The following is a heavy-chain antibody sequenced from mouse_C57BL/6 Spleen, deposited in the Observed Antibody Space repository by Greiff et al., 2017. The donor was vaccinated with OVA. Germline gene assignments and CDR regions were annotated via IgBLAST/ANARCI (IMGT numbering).Heavy chain of an antibody. Sequence: QVQLQQPGAELVMPGASVKLSCKASGYTFTSYWMHWVKQRPGQGLEWIGEIDPSDSYTNYNQKFKGKSTLTVDKSSSTAYMQLSSLTSEDSAVYYCARWGVLLGAMDYWGQGTSVTVSS. CDR2: IDPSDSYT. J-gene: IGHJ4*01. CDR3: ARWGVLLGAMDY. D-gene: IGHD1-1*01. CDR1: GYTFTSYW. V-gene: IGHV1-69*01.